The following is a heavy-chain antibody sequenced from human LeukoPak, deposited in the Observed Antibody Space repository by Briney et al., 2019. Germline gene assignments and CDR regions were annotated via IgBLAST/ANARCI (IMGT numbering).Heavy chain of an antibody. CDR3: ASGVATMFDY. D-gene: IGHD5-12*01. Sequence: GGSLRLSCAASGFTFSDHYIDWVRQAPGKGLEWVGRIRNKANSYTTEYAASVKGRFTISRDDSKNSVYLQMNSLKTEDTAVYYCASGVATMFDYWGQGTLVTVSS. CDR2: IRNKANSYTT. CDR1: GFTFSDHY. J-gene: IGHJ4*02. V-gene: IGHV3-72*01.